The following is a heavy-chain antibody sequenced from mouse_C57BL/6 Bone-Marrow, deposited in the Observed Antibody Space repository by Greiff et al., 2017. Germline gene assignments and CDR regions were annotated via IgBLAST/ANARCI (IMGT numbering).Heavy chain of an antibody. CDR1: GFTFTDYY. CDR3: ESYEAGPYYFDY. V-gene: IGHV7-3*01. Sequence: EVKLVESGGGLVQPGGSLSLSCAASGFTFTDYYMSWVRQPPGKALEWLGFIRNKANGYTTEYSASVKGRFTISRDNSQSILYLQMNALRAEDSATYYGESYEAGPYYFDYWGQGTTLTVSS. D-gene: IGHD3-2*02. J-gene: IGHJ2*01. CDR2: IRNKANGYTT.